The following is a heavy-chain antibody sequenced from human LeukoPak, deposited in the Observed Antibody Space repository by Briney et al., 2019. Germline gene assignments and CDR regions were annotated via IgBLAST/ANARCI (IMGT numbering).Heavy chain of an antibody. D-gene: IGHD4-17*01. V-gene: IGHV3-7*04. CDR2: IKQDGSDK. CDR1: GFTFSSYW. J-gene: IGHJ1*01. CDR3: ARDADHYADH. Sequence: GGSLRLSCAASGFTFSSYWMSWVRQAPGKVLEWVANIKQDGSDKNYVDSVKGRFTISKDNAKNLLSLEMNGLRAEDTAVYYCARDADHYADHWGQGTLVTVS.